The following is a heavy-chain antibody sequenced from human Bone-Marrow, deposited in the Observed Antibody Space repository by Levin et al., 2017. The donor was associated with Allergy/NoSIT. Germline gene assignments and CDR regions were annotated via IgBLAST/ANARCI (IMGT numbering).Heavy chain of an antibody. Sequence: GGSLRLSCAASGFTFDDYAMHWVRQAPGKGLEWVSGISWNSGSIGYTDSVKGRFTISRDNAKNSLYLQMNSLRAEDTALYYCAKGSHYDFWSGYSYWGQGTLVTVSS. CDR2: ISWNSGSI. CDR3: AKGSHYDFWSGYSY. J-gene: IGHJ4*02. V-gene: IGHV3-9*01. CDR1: GFTFDDYA. D-gene: IGHD3-3*01.